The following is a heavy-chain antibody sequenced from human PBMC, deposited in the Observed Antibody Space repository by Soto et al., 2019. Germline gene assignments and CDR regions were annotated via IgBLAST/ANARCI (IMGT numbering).Heavy chain of an antibody. CDR2: ISSSSSYI. V-gene: IGHV3-21*01. Sequence: TGGSLRLSCAASGFTFSSYSMNWVRQAPGKGLEWVSSISSSSSYIYYADSVKGRFTISRDNAKNSLYLQMNSLRAEDTAVYYCARARSSGWYIFIDPWGQGTLVTVSS. D-gene: IGHD6-19*01. CDR3: ARARSSGWYIFIDP. J-gene: IGHJ5*02. CDR1: GFTFSSYS.